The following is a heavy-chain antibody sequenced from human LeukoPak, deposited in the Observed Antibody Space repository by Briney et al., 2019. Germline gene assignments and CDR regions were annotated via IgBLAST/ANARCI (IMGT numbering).Heavy chain of an antibody. Sequence: SETLSLTCAVYGGSFSGYYWSWIRQPPGKGLEWIGEINHSGSTNYNPSLKSRVTISVDTSKNQFSLKLSSVTAADTAVYYCARDKGKNYYDSGWFDPWGQGTLVTVS. D-gene: IGHD3-22*01. CDR3: ARDKGKNYYDSGWFDP. J-gene: IGHJ5*02. CDR2: INHSGST. V-gene: IGHV4-34*01. CDR1: GGSFSGYY.